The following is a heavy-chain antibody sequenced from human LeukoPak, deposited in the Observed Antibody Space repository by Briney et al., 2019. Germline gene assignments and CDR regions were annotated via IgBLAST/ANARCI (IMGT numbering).Heavy chain of an antibody. CDR2: ISYDGTNK. D-gene: IGHD6-6*01. CDR3: AKATSSIATLRY. Sequence: PGGSLRLSCAASGFILSSFGMHWVRQAPGKGLGWVAVISYDGTNKYYADSVKGRFTISRHNSKNTLYLQMNSLRAEDTAVYYCAKATSSIATLRYWGQGTLVTVSS. CDR1: GFILSSFG. J-gene: IGHJ4*02. V-gene: IGHV3-30*18.